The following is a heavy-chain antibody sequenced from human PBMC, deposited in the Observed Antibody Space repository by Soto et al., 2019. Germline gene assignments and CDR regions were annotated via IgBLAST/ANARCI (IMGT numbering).Heavy chain of an antibody. CDR2: ISDSGGT. CDR3: VRHSGWALDY. Sequence: QEELQMSGPGLVKPSGTLSLTCAVSADSLSKSNWWSWVRLPPGKGLEWIGEISDSGGTKYNPSLRSRVAIRIDHNNTPLALHLSSVTAADTAMYYCVRHSGWALDYWGQGTLVTVSS. CDR1: ADSLSKSNW. J-gene: IGHJ4*02. D-gene: IGHD6-19*01. V-gene: IGHV4-4*02.